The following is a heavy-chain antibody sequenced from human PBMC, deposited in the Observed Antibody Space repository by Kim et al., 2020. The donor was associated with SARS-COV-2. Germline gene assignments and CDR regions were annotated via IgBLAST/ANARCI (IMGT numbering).Heavy chain of an antibody. V-gene: IGHV3-23*01. Sequence: GGSLRLSCGASGFTFSDYAMSWVRQAPGKGLQWVSTVSSGSTSTYYADSVKGRFTISRDNSKNTLYMQRNSLRAEDTALYYCVKGGGSIYRYFDYWRQGTLVTVSS. CDR3: VKGGGSIYRYFDY. CDR1: GFTFSDYA. J-gene: IGHJ4*02. CDR2: VSSGSTST.